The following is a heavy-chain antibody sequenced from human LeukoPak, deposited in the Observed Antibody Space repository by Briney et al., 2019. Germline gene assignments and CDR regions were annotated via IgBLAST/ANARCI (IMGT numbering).Heavy chain of an antibody. J-gene: IGHJ4*02. CDR2: INHSGST. CDR1: GGSFSGYY. V-gene: IGHV4-34*01. Sequence: SETLSLTCAVYGGSFSGYYWSWIRQPPGKGLEWIGEINHSGSTNYNPSLKSRVTISVDTSKNQFSLKLSSVTAADTAVYYCARQWLERRYFDYWGQGTLVTVSS. CDR3: ARQWLERRYFDY. D-gene: IGHD6-19*01.